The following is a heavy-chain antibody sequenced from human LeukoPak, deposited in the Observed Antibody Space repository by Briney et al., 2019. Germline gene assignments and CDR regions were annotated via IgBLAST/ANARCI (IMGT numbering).Heavy chain of an antibody. J-gene: IGHJ3*02. Sequence: GGSLRLSCAASGFTFSSYAMSWVRQAPGRGLEWVSAISGSGGSTYYADSVKGRFTISRDNSKNTLYLQMNSLRAEDTAVYYCAKVVRSSGYYYGAFDIWGQGTMVTVSS. CDR3: AKVVRSSGYYYGAFDI. CDR1: GFTFSSYA. D-gene: IGHD3-22*01. CDR2: ISGSGGST. V-gene: IGHV3-23*01.